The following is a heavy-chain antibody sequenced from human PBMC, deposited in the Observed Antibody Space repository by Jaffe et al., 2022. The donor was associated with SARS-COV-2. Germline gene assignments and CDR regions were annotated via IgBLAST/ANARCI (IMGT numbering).Heavy chain of an antibody. CDR2: MHYTGDS. V-gene: IGHV4-39*02. Sequence: QLQLQESGPGLVKPSETLSLTCTVSGGSMGSSDYYWGWIRQPPGKGLEWIGIMHYTGDSYYNPSLRSRVTISVDTTKKHFSLELSSVTATDTAVYYCARFGSSSGCFDPWGQGTLVSVSS. CDR3: ARFGSSSGCFDP. D-gene: IGHD2-15*01. J-gene: IGHJ5*02. CDR1: GGSMGSSDYY.